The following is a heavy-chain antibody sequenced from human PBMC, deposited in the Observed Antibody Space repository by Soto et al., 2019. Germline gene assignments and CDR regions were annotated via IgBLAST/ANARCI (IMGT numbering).Heavy chain of an antibody. D-gene: IGHD6-13*01. CDR1: GFTFSSYA. CDR3: AGPPAAAAADYYFDY. Sequence: QVQLVESGGGVVQPGRSLRLSCAASGFTFSSYAMHWVRQAPGKGLEWVAVISYDGSNKYYADSMKGRFTISRDNSKNTLYLQMNSLRAEDTAVYYCAGPPAAAAADYYFDYWGQGTLVTVSS. V-gene: IGHV3-30-3*01. J-gene: IGHJ4*02. CDR2: ISYDGSNK.